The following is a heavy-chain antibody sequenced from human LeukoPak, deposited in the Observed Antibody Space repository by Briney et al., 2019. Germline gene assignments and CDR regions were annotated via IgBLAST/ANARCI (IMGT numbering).Heavy chain of an antibody. J-gene: IGHJ4*02. V-gene: IGHV4-34*01. CDR2: INHSGST. Sequence: SETLSLTCAVYGGSFSGYYWSWIRQPPGKGLEWIGEINHSGSTNYNPSLKSQVTISVDTSKNQFSLKLSSVTAADTAVYYCARGSQRHPTRRRQDIVVVVARPLFDYWGQGTLVTVSS. CDR1: GGSFSGYY. D-gene: IGHD2-15*01. CDR3: ARGSQRHPTRRRQDIVVVVARPLFDY.